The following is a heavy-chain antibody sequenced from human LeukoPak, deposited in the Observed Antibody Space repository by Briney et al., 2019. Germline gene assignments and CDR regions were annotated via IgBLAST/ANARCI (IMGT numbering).Heavy chain of an antibody. D-gene: IGHD3-3*01. J-gene: IGHJ4*02. CDR1: GGSFSSHA. CDR3: ASPVKYYDTWSGYPPFDY. CDR2: IIPMSGTA. V-gene: IGHV1-69*01. Sequence: ASVKVSCKASGGSFSSHAISWVRQAPGQGLEWVGGIIPMSGTANYAQKFQGRVTITADESTSTAYMELSSLRSEDTAIYYCASPVKYYDTWSGYPPFDYWGQGTLVTVSS.